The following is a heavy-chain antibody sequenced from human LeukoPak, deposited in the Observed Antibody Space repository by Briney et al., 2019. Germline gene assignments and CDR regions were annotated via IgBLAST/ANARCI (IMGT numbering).Heavy chain of an antibody. CDR1: GFTFSDYY. V-gene: IGHV3-11*01. CDR2: ISSSGSTI. J-gene: IGHJ6*03. D-gene: IGHD3-10*01. Sequence: GGSLRLSCAASGFTFSDYYMSWIRQAPGKGLEWVSYISSSGSTIYYADSVKGRFTISRDNAKNSLYLQMNSLRAEDTAVYYCARDGYDSGSYYSLPGDYYYYMDVWGKGTTVTVSS. CDR3: ARDGYDSGSYYSLPGDYYYYMDV.